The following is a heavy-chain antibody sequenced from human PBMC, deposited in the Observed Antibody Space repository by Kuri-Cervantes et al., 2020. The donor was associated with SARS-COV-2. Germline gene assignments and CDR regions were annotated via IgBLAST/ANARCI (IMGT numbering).Heavy chain of an antibody. J-gene: IGHJ5*02. D-gene: IGHD6-6*01. V-gene: IGHV3-30-3*01. CDR3: ARDGRGSSSEWFDP. CDR1: GFTFSRYA. CDR2: ISYDGSNK. Sequence: SLNISRAAPGFTFSRYALHWVRPAPGKGLEWVAVISYDGSNKYYADSVKGRFTISRDNSKNTLYLQMNSLRAEDTAVYYCARDGRGSSSEWFDPWGQGTLVTVSS.